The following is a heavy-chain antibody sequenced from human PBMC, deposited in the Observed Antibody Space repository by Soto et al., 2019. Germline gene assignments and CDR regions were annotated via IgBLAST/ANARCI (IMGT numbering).Heavy chain of an antibody. CDR1: GLTFSNYW. Sequence: EVQLVESGGGLVQPGGSLRLSCGGSGLTFSNYWIHWVRQAPGQGLAWVSRISRDGSSTTYADSVKGRFTISRDFAKNTVYLQMNRLTAEDTAVYYCARESSGYSSYFDYWGQGTLDTVSS. CDR2: ISRDGSST. CDR3: ARESSGYSSYFDY. J-gene: IGHJ4*02. V-gene: IGHV3-74*01. D-gene: IGHD5-12*01.